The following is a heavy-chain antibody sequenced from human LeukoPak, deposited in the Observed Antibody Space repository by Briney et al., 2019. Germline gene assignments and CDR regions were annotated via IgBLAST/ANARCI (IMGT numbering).Heavy chain of an antibody. CDR3: ARGVYYYDSSGYYFFDY. J-gene: IGHJ4*02. CDR1: GGSISGRSYY. D-gene: IGHD3-22*01. Sequence: SQTLSLTCTVSGGSISGRSYYWHWIRQPAGKGLEWIGRIYISGTTNYNPSLKSRVTISADTSKNQFSLRLSSVTAADTAVYYCARGVYYYDSSGYYFFDYWGQGTLVTVSS. CDR2: IYISGTT. V-gene: IGHV4-61*02.